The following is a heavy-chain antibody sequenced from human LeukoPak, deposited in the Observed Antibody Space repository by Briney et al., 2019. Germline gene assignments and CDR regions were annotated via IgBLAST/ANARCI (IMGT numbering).Heavy chain of an antibody. CDR1: GGSISSGGYS. Sequence: SETLSLTCAGSGGSISSGGYSWSWIRQPPGKGLEWIGYIYNSGSTYYNPSLKSRVTISVDRSKNQFSLKLSSVTAADTAVYYCARAFTTPYFDYWGQGTLVTVSS. D-gene: IGHD1-1*01. CDR3: ARAFTTPYFDY. CDR2: IYNSGST. V-gene: IGHV4-30-2*01. J-gene: IGHJ4*02.